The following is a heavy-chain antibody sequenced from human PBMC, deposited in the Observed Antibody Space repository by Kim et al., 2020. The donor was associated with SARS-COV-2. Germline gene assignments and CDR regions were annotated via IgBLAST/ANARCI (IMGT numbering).Heavy chain of an antibody. V-gene: IGHV4-34*01. CDR2: INHSGST. J-gene: IGHJ6*02. Sequence: SETLSLTCAVYGGSFSGYYWSWIRQPPGKGLEWIGEINHSGSTNYNPSLKSRVTISVDTSKNQFSLKLSSVTAADTAVYYCARGRGYSYGELYYYYYGMDVWGQGTTVTVSS. CDR3: ARGRGYSYGELYYYYYGMDV. D-gene: IGHD5-18*01. CDR1: GGSFSGYY.